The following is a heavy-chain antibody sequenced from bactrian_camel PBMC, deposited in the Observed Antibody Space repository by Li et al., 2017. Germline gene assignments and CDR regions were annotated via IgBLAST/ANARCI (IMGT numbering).Heavy chain of an antibody. D-gene: IGHD4*01. CDR3: AASRLGSTINWRQERRYGY. J-gene: IGHJ4*01. CDR2: ISSLGATK. V-gene: IGHV3S25*01. CDR1: GFTFNSGW. Sequence: VQPGGSLRLSCAASGFTFNSGWMYWVRQAPGKGLEWVPQISSLGATKRYADSVNGRFTISRDNAKNTLYLQLNSLKPEDTAMYYCAASRLGSTINWRQERRYGYWGQGTQVTVS.